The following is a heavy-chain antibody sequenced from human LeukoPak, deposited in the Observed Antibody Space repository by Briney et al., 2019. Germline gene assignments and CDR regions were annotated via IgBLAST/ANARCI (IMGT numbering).Heavy chain of an antibody. CDR2: ISAYNGNT. CDR3: ARTIIEDDSSGYYYDY. V-gene: IGHV1-18*01. J-gene: IGHJ4*02. Sequence: GASVKVSCKASGYSFTSYGISWVRQAPGQGLEWMGWISAYNGNTNYAQKLQGRVTMTTDTSTSTVYMELSSLRSEDTAVYYCARTIIEDDSSGYYYDYWGQGTLVTVSS. CDR1: GYSFTSYG. D-gene: IGHD3-22*01.